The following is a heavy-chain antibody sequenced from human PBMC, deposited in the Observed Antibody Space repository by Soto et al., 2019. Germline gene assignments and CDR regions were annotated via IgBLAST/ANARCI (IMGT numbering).Heavy chain of an antibody. Sequence: QVQLVESGGGVVQPGRSLRLSCAASGFTFSSYAMHWVRQAPGKGLEWVAVISYDGSNKYYADSVKGRFTISRDNSKNTLYLQMNSLRAEDTAVYHCARDRGVSPLDYWGQGTLVTVSS. CDR3: ARDRGVSPLDY. J-gene: IGHJ4*02. CDR2: ISYDGSNK. CDR1: GFTFSSYA. D-gene: IGHD2-8*01. V-gene: IGHV3-30-3*01.